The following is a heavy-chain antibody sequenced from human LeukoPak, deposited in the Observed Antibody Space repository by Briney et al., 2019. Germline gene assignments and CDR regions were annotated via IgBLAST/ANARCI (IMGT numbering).Heavy chain of an antibody. CDR1: GGSFSGYY. CDR2: INHSGST. V-gene: IGHV4-34*01. J-gene: IGHJ5*02. CDR3: ARGGNCSSTSCYTGSWFDP. D-gene: IGHD2-2*02. Sequence: SETLSLTCAVYGGSFSGYYWSWIRQPPGKGLEWIGEINHSGSTNYNPSLKSRVTISVDTSKNQFSLKLSSVTAADTAVYYCARGGNCSSTSCYTGSWFDPWGQGTLVTVSS.